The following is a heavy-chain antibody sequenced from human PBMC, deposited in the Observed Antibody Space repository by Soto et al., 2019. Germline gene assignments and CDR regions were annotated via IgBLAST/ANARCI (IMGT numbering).Heavy chain of an antibody. Sequence: PGGSLRLSCAASGFTFSNAWMSWVRQAPGKGLEWVGRIKSKTDGGTTDYAAPVKGRFTISRDDSKNTLYLQMNSLKTEDTAVYYCTTDKGYCSRGSCFGSPRWFDPWGQGTLVTVSS. CDR2: IKSKTDGGTT. D-gene: IGHD2-15*01. J-gene: IGHJ5*02. CDR1: GFTFSNAW. CDR3: TTDKGYCSRGSCFGSPRWFDP. V-gene: IGHV3-15*01.